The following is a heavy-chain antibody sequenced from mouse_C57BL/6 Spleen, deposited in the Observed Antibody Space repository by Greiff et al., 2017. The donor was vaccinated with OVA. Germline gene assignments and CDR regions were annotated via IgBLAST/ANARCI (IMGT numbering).Heavy chain of an antibody. CDR1: GYAFSSSW. J-gene: IGHJ2*01. V-gene: IGHV1-82*01. D-gene: IGHD4-1*01. Sequence: QVQLKQSGPELVKPGASVKISCKASGYAFSSSWMNWVKQRPGKGLEWIGRIYPGDGDTNYNGKFKGKATLTADKSSSTAYMQLSSLTSEDSAVYFCARGGWDVFDYWGQGTTLTVSS. CDR3: ARGGWDVFDY. CDR2: IYPGDGDT.